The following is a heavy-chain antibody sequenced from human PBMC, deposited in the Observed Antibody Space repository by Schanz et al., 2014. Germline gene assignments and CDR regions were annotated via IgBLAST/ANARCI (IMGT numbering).Heavy chain of an antibody. J-gene: IGHJ5*02. CDR3: ARGRVLES. V-gene: IGHV3-23*04. Sequence: EVQLVESGGDLVQPGGSLRLSCSASGFTFSTFAMHWVRQAPGKGLEWVSLISDSGDTAYYADSVKGRFTISRDNAKNSLFLQMNSLRPEDTAVYYCARGRVLESWGQGTLXTVSS. CDR1: GFTFSTFA. D-gene: IGHD1-1*01. CDR2: ISDSGDTA.